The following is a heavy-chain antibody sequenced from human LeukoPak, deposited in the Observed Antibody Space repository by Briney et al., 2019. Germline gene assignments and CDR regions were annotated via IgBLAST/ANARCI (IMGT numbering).Heavy chain of an antibody. CDR3: AKVILGGYYDSSGYYEDY. CDR1: GFTFSSYG. CDR2: ISYDGSNK. D-gene: IGHD3-22*01. Sequence: GGSLRLSCAASGFTFSSYGMRWVRQAPGKGLEWVAVISYDGSNKYYADSVKGRFTISRDNSKNTLYLQMNSLRAEDTAVYYCAKVILGGYYDSSGYYEDYWGQGTLVTVSS. V-gene: IGHV3-30*18. J-gene: IGHJ4*02.